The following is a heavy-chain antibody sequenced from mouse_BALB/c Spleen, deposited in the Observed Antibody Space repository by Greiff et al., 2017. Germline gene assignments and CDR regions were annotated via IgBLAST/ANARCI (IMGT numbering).Heavy chain of an antibody. CDR1: GYAFSSYW. D-gene: IGHD2-14*01. CDR2: IYPGDGDT. Sequence: VKLVESGAELVRPGSSVKISCKASGYAFSSYWMNWVKQRPGQGLEWIGQIYPGDGDTNYNGKFKGKATLTADKSSSTAYMQLSSLTSEDSAVYFCARRGYRYDDAMDYWGQGTSVTVSS. J-gene: IGHJ4*01. V-gene: IGHV1-80*01. CDR3: ARRGYRYDDAMDY.